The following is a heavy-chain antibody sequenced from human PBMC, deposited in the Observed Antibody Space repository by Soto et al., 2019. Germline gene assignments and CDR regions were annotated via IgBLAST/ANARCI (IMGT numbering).Heavy chain of an antibody. Sequence: SVKVSCKASGGTFSSYAISWVRQAPGQGLEWMGGIIPIFGTANYAQKFQGRVTITADESTSTAYMELSSLRSEDTAVYYCRYYYDSSGSFRDFDLWGRGNMVTV. CDR2: IIPIFGTA. CDR1: GGTFSSYA. J-gene: IGHJ2*01. V-gene: IGHV1-69*13. D-gene: IGHD3-22*01. CDR3: RYYYDSSGSFRDFDL.